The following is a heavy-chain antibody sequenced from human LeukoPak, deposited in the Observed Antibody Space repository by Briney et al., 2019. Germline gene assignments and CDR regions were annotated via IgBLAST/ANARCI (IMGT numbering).Heavy chain of an antibody. CDR1: GFTFSNAW. CDR3: TTETGTSIYFDY. D-gene: IGHD1-1*01. Sequence: GGSLRLSCAASGFTFSNAWMSWVRQAPGKGLEWVGRIKSKTDGGTTDYAAPVKGRFTISRDDSKNTLYLQVNSLKTEDTAVYYCTTETGTSIYFDYWGQGTLVTVSS. CDR2: IKSKTDGGTT. J-gene: IGHJ4*02. V-gene: IGHV3-15*01.